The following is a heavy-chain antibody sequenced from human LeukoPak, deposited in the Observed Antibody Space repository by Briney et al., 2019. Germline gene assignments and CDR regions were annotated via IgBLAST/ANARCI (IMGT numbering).Heavy chain of an antibody. J-gene: IGHJ2*01. V-gene: IGHV4-31*03. Sequence: SPTLSLTCTVSGGSISSGGYYWSWIRQHPGKGLEWIGYIYYSGSTYYNPSLKSRVTISVDTSKNQFSLKLSSVTAADTAVYYCKVSTSVGSVDLWGRGTLVTVSS. CDR3: KVSTSVGSVDL. CDR2: IYYSGST. CDR1: GGSISSGGYY. D-gene: IGHD1-26*01.